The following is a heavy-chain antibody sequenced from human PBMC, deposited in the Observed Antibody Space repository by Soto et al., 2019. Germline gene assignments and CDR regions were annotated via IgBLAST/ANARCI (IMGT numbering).Heavy chain of an antibody. V-gene: IGHV3-23*01. D-gene: IGHD2-2*01. J-gene: IGHJ6*02. Sequence: GGSLRLSCASSGFTFSSYATKWVRQAPGKGLEWVSLIGESGTPTYYADSVKGRFTISRDNSGNTLFLEMYSLRAEDTAVYYCARYIPGVRYYGMDVWGQGTTVTVSS. CDR1: GFTFSSYA. CDR2: IGESGTPT. CDR3: ARYIPGVRYYGMDV.